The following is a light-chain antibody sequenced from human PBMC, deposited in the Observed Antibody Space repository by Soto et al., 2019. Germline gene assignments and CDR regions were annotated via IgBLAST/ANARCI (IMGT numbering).Light chain of an antibody. Sequence: DIQMTQSPSTLSASVGDRVTITCRASQSISSWLAWYQQKPGKAPKLLIYKASSLESGVPSRISGSGSGTEFTLTISSLQPDDFATYYCQQYNSYLAWTFGQGTKVEIK. CDR1: QSISSW. CDR3: QQYNSYLAWT. V-gene: IGKV1-5*03. J-gene: IGKJ1*01. CDR2: KAS.